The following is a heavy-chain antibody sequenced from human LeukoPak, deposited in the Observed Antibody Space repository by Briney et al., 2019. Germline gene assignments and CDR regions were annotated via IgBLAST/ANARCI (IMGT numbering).Heavy chain of an antibody. CDR1: GSTFSSYG. CDR3: AKDRSGWSLDY. J-gene: IGHJ4*02. V-gene: IGHV3-30*02. Sequence: PGGSLRLSCAASGSTFSSYGMYWVRQAPGKGLGWVGFIRNDGSKKYYADSMKGRFTISRDNSKNTLFLHMNSLRAEDTAVYYCAKDRSGWSLDYWGQGTLVTVSS. CDR2: IRNDGSKK. D-gene: IGHD6-19*01.